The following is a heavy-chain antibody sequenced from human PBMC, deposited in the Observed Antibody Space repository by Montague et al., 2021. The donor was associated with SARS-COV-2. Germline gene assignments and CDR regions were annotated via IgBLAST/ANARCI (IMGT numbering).Heavy chain of an antibody. Sequence: SETLSLTCAVYSGSFSGYYWSWIRQPPGKGLEWIGEINHSGSTNYNPSLKSRVTISVDTSKNQFSLKLSSVTAADTAVYYYARGYQLRFLEWSSRQSTFDYWGQGTLVTVSS. J-gene: IGHJ4*02. CDR2: INHSGST. V-gene: IGHV4-34*01. CDR1: SGSFSGYY. CDR3: ARGYQLRFLEWSSRQSTFDY. D-gene: IGHD3-3*01.